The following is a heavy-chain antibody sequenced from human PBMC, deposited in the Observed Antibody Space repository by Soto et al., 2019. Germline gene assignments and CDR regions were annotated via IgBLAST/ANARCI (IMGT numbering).Heavy chain of an antibody. CDR1: SVSNDW. CDR2: IQSKTDGGTT. CDR3: TTEHYDILTGPGMDYYYYYGMDV. J-gene: IGHJ6*02. Sequence: SVSNDWMNWVRQAPGKGLEWVGRIQSKTDGGTTDYAAPVKGRFTISRDDSKNTLYLQMNSLKTEDTAVYYCTTEHYDILTGPGMDYYYYYGMDVWGQGTTVTVSS. D-gene: IGHD3-9*01. V-gene: IGHV3-15*07.